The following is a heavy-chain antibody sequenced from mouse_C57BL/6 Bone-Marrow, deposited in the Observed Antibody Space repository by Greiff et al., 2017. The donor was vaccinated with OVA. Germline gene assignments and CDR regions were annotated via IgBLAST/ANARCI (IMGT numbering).Heavy chain of an antibody. V-gene: IGHV5-16*01. CDR3: AREQTPHYFDY. J-gene: IGHJ2*01. CDR2: INYDGSST. CDR1: GFTFSDYY. Sequence: DVMLLESEGGLVQPGSSMKLSCTASGFTFSDYYMAWVRQVPEKGLEWVANINYDGSSTYYLDSLKSRFIISRDNAKNILYLQMSSLKSEDTATYYCAREQTPHYFDYWGQGTTLTVSS.